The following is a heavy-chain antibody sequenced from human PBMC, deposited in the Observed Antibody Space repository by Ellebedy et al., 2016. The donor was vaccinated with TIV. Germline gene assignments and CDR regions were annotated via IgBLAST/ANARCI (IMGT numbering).Heavy chain of an antibody. J-gene: IGHJ4*01. V-gene: IGHV3-74*01. D-gene: IGHD2-21*02. CDR2: INGDGGFT. CDR3: STLSDTGY. Sequence: PGGSLRLSCAASGFTFSRHWMHWIRHAPGKGLVWFSRINGDGGFTSHADFVKGRFTISRDNAKNTLYLQMNSLKADDTAMYYCSTLSDTGYWGHGTLVTVSS. CDR1: GFTFSRHW.